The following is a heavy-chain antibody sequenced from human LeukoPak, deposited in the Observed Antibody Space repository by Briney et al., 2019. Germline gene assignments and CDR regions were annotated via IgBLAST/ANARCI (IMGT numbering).Heavy chain of an antibody. J-gene: IGHJ4*02. CDR3: ARGTESYSGYDRGYFDY. Sequence: SQTLSLTCTVSGGSIKSGGYFWSWIRQHPGTGLEWIAYIYYSGSAYYNPSLKSRVTISVDMSKNQLSLRLRSVTAADTAVYYCARGTESYSGYDRGYFDYWGQGSLVTVSS. V-gene: IGHV4-31*03. D-gene: IGHD5-12*01. CDR2: IYYSGSA. CDR1: GGSIKSGGYF.